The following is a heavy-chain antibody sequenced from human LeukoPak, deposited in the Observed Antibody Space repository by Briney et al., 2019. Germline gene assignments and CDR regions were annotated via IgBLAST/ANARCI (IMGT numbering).Heavy chain of an antibody. J-gene: IGHJ5*02. CDR3: AKDRNVLRFLEWLFPWFDP. CDR2: IRYDGSNK. CDR1: GFTFSSYG. D-gene: IGHD3-3*01. V-gene: IGHV3-30*02. Sequence: GGXLRLSCAASGFTFSSYGMHWVRQAPGKGLEWVAFIRYDGSNKYYADSVKGRFTISRDNSKNTLYLQMNSLRAEDTAVYYCAKDRNVLRFLEWLFPWFDPWGQGTLVTVSS.